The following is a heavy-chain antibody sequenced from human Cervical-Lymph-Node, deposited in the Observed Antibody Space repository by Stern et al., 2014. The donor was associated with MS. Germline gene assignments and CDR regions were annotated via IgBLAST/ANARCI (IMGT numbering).Heavy chain of an antibody. CDR3: ARDYGDYAFAY. Sequence: VQLVQSGAEVKKPGASLKISCKGSGYRFTANWIAWVRQMPGQGLEWMGIIYPGDSETRYSPSFKGQVTISADKSISTAYLQWSSLKASDTAMYYCARDYGDYAFAYWGQGPLVTVSS. V-gene: IGHV5-51*01. D-gene: IGHD4-17*01. CDR1: GYRFTANW. CDR2: IYPGDSET. J-gene: IGHJ4*02.